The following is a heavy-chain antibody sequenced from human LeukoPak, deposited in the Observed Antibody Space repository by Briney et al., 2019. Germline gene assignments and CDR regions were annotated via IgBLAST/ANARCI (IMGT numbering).Heavy chain of an antibody. CDR2: IYYSGST. CDR3: ASALYYDFWSGYPPFDY. J-gene: IGHJ4*02. D-gene: IGHD3-3*01. V-gene: IGHV4-39*01. CDR1: GGSISSSSYY. Sequence: SETLSLTCTVSGGSISSSSYYWGWIRQPPGKGLEWIGSIYYSGSTYYNPSLKSRVTISVDTSKNQFSLKLSSVTAADTAVYYCASALYYDFWSGYPPFDYWGQGTLVTVSS.